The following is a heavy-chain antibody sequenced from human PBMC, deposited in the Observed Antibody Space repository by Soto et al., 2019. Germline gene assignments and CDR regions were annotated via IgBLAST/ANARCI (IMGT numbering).Heavy chain of an antibody. CDR3: ARGGAPCDILYGSLYI. CDR2: INPNSGVT. CDR1: GYTFTGYY. D-gene: IGHD3-10*01. V-gene: IGHV1-2*02. Sequence: ASVKFSCKASGYTFTGYYMDWGRQAPGQGLECMGCINPNSGVTKYAQKFQGRVTMTSXTXXSXXXMXLSXLTSDDTAVYYCARGGAPCDILYGSLYIWG. J-gene: IGHJ3*02.